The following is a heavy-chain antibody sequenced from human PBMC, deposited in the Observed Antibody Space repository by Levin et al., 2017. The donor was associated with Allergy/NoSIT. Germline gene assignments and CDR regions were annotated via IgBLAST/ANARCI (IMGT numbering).Heavy chain of an antibody. V-gene: IGHV1-69*13. CDR1: GGTFSSYP. Sequence: ASVKVSCKASGGTFSSYPITWVRQALGQGLEWMGGIMPIFETTKYAQNFQGRVTFTADESTRTAYMELSSLRSEDTAIYFCARDRGEYYFDYWGQGTLVTVSS. CDR2: IMPIFETT. J-gene: IGHJ4*02. D-gene: IGHD3-10*01. CDR3: ARDRGEYYFDY.